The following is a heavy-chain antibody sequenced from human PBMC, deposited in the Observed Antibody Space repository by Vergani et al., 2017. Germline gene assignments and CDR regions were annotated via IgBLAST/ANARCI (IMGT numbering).Heavy chain of an antibody. D-gene: IGHD2-21*02. Sequence: QVQLVKSGAEVKKPGASVKVSCKASGYTFTSYYMHWVRQAPGQGLEWMGIINPSGGSTSYAQKFQGRVTITADESTSTAYMELSSLRSEDTAVYYCASSYCGGDCYINWFDPWGQGTLVTVSS. CDR1: GYTFTSYY. CDR3: ASSYCGGDCYINWFDP. V-gene: IGHV1-46*01. CDR2: INPSGGST. J-gene: IGHJ5*02.